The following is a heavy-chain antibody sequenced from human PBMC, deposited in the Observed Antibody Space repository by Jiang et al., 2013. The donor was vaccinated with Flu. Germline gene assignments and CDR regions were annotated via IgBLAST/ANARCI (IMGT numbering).Heavy chain of an antibody. D-gene: IGHD2-21*01. CDR1: GGTFSSYA. CDR3: ARVGESGGDLTRIDY. J-gene: IGHJ4*02. V-gene: IGHV1-69*04. CDR2: IIPILGIA. Sequence: SGAEVKKPGSSVKVSCKASGGTFSSYAISWVRQAPGQGLEWMGRIIPILGIANYAQKFQGRVTITADKSTSTAYMELSSLRSEDTAVYYCARVGESGGDLTRIDYWGQGTLVTVSS.